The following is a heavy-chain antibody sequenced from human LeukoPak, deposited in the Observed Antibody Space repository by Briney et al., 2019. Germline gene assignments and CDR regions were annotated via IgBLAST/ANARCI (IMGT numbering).Heavy chain of an antibody. CDR1: GFTFSDYY. J-gene: IGHJ4*02. Sequence: GGSLRLSCAASGFTFSDYYMSWIRQAPGKGLEWVANIKPDGSEKYYVDYVKGRFTMSRDNAKNSLYLQMNSLRAEDTALYYCARWPGGFDYWGQGTLVTVSS. CDR3: ARWPGGFDY. CDR2: IKPDGSEK. V-gene: IGHV3-7*04. D-gene: IGHD3-16*01.